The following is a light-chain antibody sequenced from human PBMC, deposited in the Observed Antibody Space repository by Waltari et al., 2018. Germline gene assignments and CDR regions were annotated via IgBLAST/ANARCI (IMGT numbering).Light chain of an antibody. CDR3: CSYAGSYTWV. CDR2: YVS. CDR1: SNDVGGYNY. V-gene: IGLV2-11*01. Sequence: QSALTQPRSVSGSPGPSVTISCTGTSNDVGGYNYVSWYQQHPVKAPKHMIYYVSKRPSGVPDRFSGSKSGNAASLTISGLQAEDEADYYCCSYAGSYTWVFGGGTKLTVL. J-gene: IGLJ3*02.